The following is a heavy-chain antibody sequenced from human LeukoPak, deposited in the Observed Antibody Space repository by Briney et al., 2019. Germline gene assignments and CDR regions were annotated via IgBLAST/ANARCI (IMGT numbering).Heavy chain of an antibody. V-gene: IGHV4-39*01. Sequence: SETLSLTGTVAGGSISSSNYYWDSIRQPTGKRLEWIGSIYYSRSTYYNPSLKRRVTLSVDTSKNQFSLKLSSVTAADTAVYYCTRQRYGSGSSFDYWGQGTLVTVSS. CDR2: IYYSRST. J-gene: IGHJ4*02. D-gene: IGHD3-10*01. CDR1: GGSISSSNYY. CDR3: TRQRYGSGSSFDY.